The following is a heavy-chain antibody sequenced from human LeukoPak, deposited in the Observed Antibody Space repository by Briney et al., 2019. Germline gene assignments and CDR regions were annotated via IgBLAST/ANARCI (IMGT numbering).Heavy chain of an antibody. CDR1: GFTFSSYW. Sequence: GGSLRLSCAVSGFTFSSYWMSWVRQAPGKGLEWVANIKEDGSEKYYVGSVKGRFTISRDNAKKSLYLQMSSLRAEDTAVYYCATVGCSGGSCYVYWGLGTLVTVSS. CDR3: ATVGCSGGSCYVY. D-gene: IGHD2-15*01. CDR2: IKEDGSEK. V-gene: IGHV3-7*05. J-gene: IGHJ4*02.